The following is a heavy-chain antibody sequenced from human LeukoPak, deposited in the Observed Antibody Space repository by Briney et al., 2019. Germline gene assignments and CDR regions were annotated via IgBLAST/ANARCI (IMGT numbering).Heavy chain of an antibody. CDR2: ISSSGSTI. CDR3: ARSGDYYDSSGYWLGTTDY. D-gene: IGHD3-22*01. CDR1: GFTFSSYE. V-gene: IGHV3-48*03. J-gene: IGHJ4*02. Sequence: GGSLRLSCAASGFTFSSYEMNWVRQAPGKGLEWVSYISSSGSTIYYADSVKGRFTISRDNAKNSLYLQMNSLRAEDTAVYYCARSGDYYDSSGYWLGTTDYWAREPWSPSPQ.